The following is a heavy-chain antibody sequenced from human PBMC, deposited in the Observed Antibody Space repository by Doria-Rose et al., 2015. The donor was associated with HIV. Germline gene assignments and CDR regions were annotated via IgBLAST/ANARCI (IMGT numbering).Heavy chain of an antibody. CDR2: IYPDDSDS. CDR1: GYSFTSYW. CDR3: ARDLPGRGYGYDDAFDV. D-gene: IGHD5-18*01. V-gene: IGHV5-51*03. Sequence: VQLVQSGAEVKKPGESLKISCKGSGYSFTSYWIGWVRQMPGKGLEWGGIIYPDDSDSRYSPSFQGQVTISADKSISTAYLQWSSLKASDTAMYYCARDLPGRGYGYDDAFDVWGQGTMVTVSS. J-gene: IGHJ3*01.